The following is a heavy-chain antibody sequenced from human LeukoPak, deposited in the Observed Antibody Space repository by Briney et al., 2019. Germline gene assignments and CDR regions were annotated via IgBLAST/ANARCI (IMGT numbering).Heavy chain of an antibody. D-gene: IGHD3-10*01. CDR3: ARGAPYYYGSGTPVSHFDY. CDR2: FDPEDGET. V-gene: IGHV1-24*01. Sequence: ASVKVSCKVSGYTLTELSMHWVRQAPGKGLEWMGGFDPEDGETIYAQKFQGRVTMTEDTSTDTAYMELSSLRSDDTAVYYCARGAPYYYGSGTPVSHFDYWGQGTLVTVSS. J-gene: IGHJ4*02. CDR1: GYTLTELS.